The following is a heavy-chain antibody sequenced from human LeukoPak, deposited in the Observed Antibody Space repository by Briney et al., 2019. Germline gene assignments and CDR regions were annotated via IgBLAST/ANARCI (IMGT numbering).Heavy chain of an antibody. CDR2: INHSGST. D-gene: IGHD2-2*01. Sequence: PSETLSLTCAVYGGSFSGYYWSWIRQPPGKGLEWIGEINHSGSTNYNPSLKSRVTISVDTSKNQFSLKLSSVTAADTAVYYCARGQLGYCSSTSCYGAKNWFAPWGQGTLVTVSS. CDR3: ARGQLGYCSSTSCYGAKNWFAP. J-gene: IGHJ5*02. CDR1: GGSFSGYY. V-gene: IGHV4-34*01.